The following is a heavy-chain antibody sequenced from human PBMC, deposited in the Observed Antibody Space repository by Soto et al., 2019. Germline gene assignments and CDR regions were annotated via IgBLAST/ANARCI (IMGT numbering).Heavy chain of an antibody. CDR2: IYDSGST. Sequence: PSETLSLTCTVSGGSIISYYWSWIRQPPGKGLEWIGYIYDSGSTNYNPSLKSRVTISVDTSKNQFSLKLSSVTAADTAVYYCARLVWSYGTWFDPWGQGTLVTVSS. CDR3: ARLVWSYGTWFDP. J-gene: IGHJ5*02. V-gene: IGHV4-59*08. D-gene: IGHD5-18*01. CDR1: GGSIISYY.